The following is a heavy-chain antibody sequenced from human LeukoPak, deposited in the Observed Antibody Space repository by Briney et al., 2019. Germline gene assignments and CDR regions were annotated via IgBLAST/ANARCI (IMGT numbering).Heavy chain of an antibody. Sequence: PGGSLRLSCAASGFTFSSYNMNWVRQAPGKGLEWVSLISWDGGSTYSADSVKGRFTISRDNSKNSLYLQMNSLRTGDTALYYCGRGATWNMGPPNYYYMDVWGKGTTVTVSS. CDR3: GRGATWNMGPPNYYYMDV. V-gene: IGHV3-43*01. D-gene: IGHD1/OR15-1a*01. CDR2: ISWDGGST. J-gene: IGHJ6*03. CDR1: GFTFSSYN.